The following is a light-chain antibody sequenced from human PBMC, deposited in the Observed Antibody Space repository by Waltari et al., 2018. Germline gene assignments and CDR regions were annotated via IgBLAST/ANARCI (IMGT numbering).Light chain of an antibody. V-gene: IGKV3-20*01. J-gene: IGKJ4*01. CDR1: QSVSNNY. Sequence: CRASQSVSNNYLAWYQQKLGQAPRLLIYGASSRATGISDRFSGSGSGTDFTLTISRLEPEDFAVYYCQQYGISPLTFGGGTKVEIK. CDR3: QQYGISPLT. CDR2: GAS.